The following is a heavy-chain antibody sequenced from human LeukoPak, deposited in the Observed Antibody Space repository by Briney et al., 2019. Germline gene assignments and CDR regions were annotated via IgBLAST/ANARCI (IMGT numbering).Heavy chain of an antibody. D-gene: IGHD3-3*01. CDR1: GFTFSSYW. CDR3: AKVRAYDELGNPYWHFDL. V-gene: IGHV3-23*01. CDR2: ISASGDIT. Sequence: PGGSLRLSCAASGFTFSSYWMSWARQAPGKGLEWVSGISASGDITYYADSVKGRFTVSRDNSKSTLYLQMSSLRAEDTAVYYCAKVRAYDELGNPYWHFDLWGRGTLVTVSS. J-gene: IGHJ2*01.